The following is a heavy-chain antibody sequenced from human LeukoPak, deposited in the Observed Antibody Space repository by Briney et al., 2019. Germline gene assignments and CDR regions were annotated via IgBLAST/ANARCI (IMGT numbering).Heavy chain of an antibody. CDR3: AREGGSYYSIDY. V-gene: IGHV4-59*12. CDR1: GGSISSYY. Sequence: PSETLSLTCTVSGGSISSYYWSWIRQPPGKGLEWIGYIYYSGSTNYNPSLKSRVTISVDTSKNQFSLKLSSVTAADTAVYYCAREGGSYYSIDYWGQGTLVTVSS. D-gene: IGHD1-26*01. J-gene: IGHJ4*02. CDR2: IYYSGST.